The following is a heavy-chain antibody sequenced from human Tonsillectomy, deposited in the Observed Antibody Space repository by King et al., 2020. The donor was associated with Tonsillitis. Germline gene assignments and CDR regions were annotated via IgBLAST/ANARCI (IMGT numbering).Heavy chain of an antibody. Sequence: VQLQQWGAGLLKPSETLSLTCAVYGGSISGYYWSWIRQPPGKGLEWIGEINHSGSTNCNPSLKSRVTISVDTSKNQFSLKLGSVTAADTAVYYCARGPEEEQQLVGDWFDPWGQGTLVTVSS. CDR1: GGSISGYY. D-gene: IGHD6-13*01. CDR2: INHSGST. CDR3: ARGPEEEQQLVGDWFDP. J-gene: IGHJ5*02. V-gene: IGHV4-34*01.